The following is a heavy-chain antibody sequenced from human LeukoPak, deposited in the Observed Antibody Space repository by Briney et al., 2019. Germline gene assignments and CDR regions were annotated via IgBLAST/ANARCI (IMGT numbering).Heavy chain of an antibody. CDR1: GFTFSSYS. D-gene: IGHD6-13*01. V-gene: IGHV3-21*01. CDR3: ARGLYSSSWCLPSYNWFDP. Sequence: GGSLRLSCAASGFTFSSYSMNWVRQAPGKGLEWVSSISSSSSYIYYADSVKGRFTISRDNAKNSLYLQMNSLRAEDTAVYYCARGLYSSSWCLPSYNWFDPWGQGTLVTVSS. J-gene: IGHJ5*02. CDR2: ISSSSSYI.